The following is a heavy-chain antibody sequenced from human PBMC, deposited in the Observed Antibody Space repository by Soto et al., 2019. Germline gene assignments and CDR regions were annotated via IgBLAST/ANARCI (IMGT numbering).Heavy chain of an antibody. CDR1: GGSISSGGYY. D-gene: IGHD3-9*01. J-gene: IGHJ3*02. V-gene: IGHV4-31*03. CDR3: PSDRGYYDILTGYYKRGAFDI. CDR2: IYYSGST. Sequence: SETLSLTCTVSGGSISSGGYYWSWIRQHPGKGLEWIGYIYYSGSTYYNPSLKSRVTISVDTSKNQFSLKLSSVTAADTAVYYCPSDRGYYDILTGYYKRGAFDIWGQGTMVTVSS.